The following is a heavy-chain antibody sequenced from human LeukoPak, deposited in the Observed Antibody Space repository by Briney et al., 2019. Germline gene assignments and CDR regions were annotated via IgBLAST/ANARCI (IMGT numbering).Heavy chain of an antibody. CDR3: AKGKAGFGELFD. J-gene: IGHJ4*02. D-gene: IGHD3-10*01. V-gene: IGHV3-23*01. CDR1: GFTPSDYA. Sequence: PGGSLRLACAAPGFTPSDYAMSWVRQAPGGGLEWVSSMSRNSAKTYYADSVKGRFTISRDETNNTLFLQMNSLRAGDTALYYCAKGKAGFGELFDWGPGTLVTVSS. CDR2: MSRNSAKT.